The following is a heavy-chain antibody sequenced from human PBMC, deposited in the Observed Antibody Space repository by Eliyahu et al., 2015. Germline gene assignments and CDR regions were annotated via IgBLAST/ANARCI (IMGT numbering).Heavy chain of an antibody. CDR3: ARWARVRGGIDY. J-gene: IGHJ4*02. CDR2: TRNKANSYTT. CDR1: GFXFSDHY. D-gene: IGHD3-10*01. Sequence: EVQLVESGGGLVQPGGSLXLSCXASGFXFSDHYMDWVRQAPGKGLEWVGRTRNKANSYTTEYAASVKGRFTISRDDSKNSLYLQMNSLKTEDTAVYYCARWARVRGGIDYWGQGTLVTVSS. V-gene: IGHV3-72*01.